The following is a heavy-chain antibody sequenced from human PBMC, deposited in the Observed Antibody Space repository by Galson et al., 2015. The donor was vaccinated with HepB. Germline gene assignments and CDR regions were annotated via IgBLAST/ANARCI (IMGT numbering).Heavy chain of an antibody. CDR3: ARGGIAAAVVS. J-gene: IGHJ4*02. CDR2: IYYSGST. Sequence: LSLTCAVSGGSISSGGYSWSWIRQPPGKGLEWIGYIYYSGSTYYNPSLKSRVTISVDTSKNQFSLKLSSVTAADTAVYYCARGGIAAAVVSWGQGTLVTVSS. CDR1: GGSISSGGYS. D-gene: IGHD6-13*01. V-gene: IGHV4-30-4*07.